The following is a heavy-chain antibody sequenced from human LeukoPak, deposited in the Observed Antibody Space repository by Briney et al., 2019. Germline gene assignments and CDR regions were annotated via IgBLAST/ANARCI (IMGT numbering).Heavy chain of an antibody. J-gene: IGHJ3*02. CDR1: GITFSGSG. D-gene: IGHD5-18*01. Sequence: GGSLRLSCAASGITFSGSGMSWVRQAPGKGLEWVSPISGSGSNTHYADSVKGRFTISRDNYKDTLYMQMNSLRVEDTAVYYCARPHTAMVTGDAFDIWGQGTMVTVSS. CDR2: ISGSGSNT. V-gene: IGHV3-23*01. CDR3: ARPHTAMVTGDAFDI.